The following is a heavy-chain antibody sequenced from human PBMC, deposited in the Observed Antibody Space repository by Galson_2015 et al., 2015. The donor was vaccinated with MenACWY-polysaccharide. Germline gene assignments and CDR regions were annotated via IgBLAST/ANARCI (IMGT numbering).Heavy chain of an antibody. J-gene: IGHJ6*02. D-gene: IGHD2-15*01. CDR1: GFTFSDYY. V-gene: IGHV3-11*01. CDR3: AKWEWVVVVAGYGMDV. Sequence: SLRLSCAASGFTFSDYYMSWIHQAPGKGLEWVSYISSSGSTIYYADSVKGRFTISRDNAKNSLYLQMNSLRAEDTAVYYCAKWEWVVVVAGYGMDVWGQGTTVTVSS. CDR2: ISSSGSTI.